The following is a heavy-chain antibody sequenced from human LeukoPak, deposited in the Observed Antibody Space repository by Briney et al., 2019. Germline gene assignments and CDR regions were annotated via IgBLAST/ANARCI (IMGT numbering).Heavy chain of an antibody. CDR3: ARAPMLAYCGGDCYYFDY. J-gene: IGHJ4*02. D-gene: IGHD2-21*02. Sequence: SVKVSCKASGGTFSSYAISWVRQAPGQGLEWMGGIIPIFGTANYAQRSQGRVTITADESTSTAYMELSSLRSEDTTVYYCARAPMLAYCGGDCYYFDYWGQGTLVTVSS. CDR2: IIPIFGTA. V-gene: IGHV1-69*13. CDR1: GGTFSSYA.